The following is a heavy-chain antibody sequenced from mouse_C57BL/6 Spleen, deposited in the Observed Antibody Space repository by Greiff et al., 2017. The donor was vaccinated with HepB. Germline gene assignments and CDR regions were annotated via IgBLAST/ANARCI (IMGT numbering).Heavy chain of an antibody. J-gene: IGHJ2*01. D-gene: IGHD4-1*01. Sequence: QVQLQQPGAELVRPGSSVKLSCKASGYTFTSYWMDWVKQRPGQGLEWIGNIYPSDSETHYNQKFKDKATLTVDKSSSTAYMQLSSLTSEDSAVYYCARSMGPFFDYWGQGTTLTVSS. CDR2: IYPSDSET. V-gene: IGHV1-61*01. CDR1: GYTFTSYW. CDR3: ARSMGPFFDY.